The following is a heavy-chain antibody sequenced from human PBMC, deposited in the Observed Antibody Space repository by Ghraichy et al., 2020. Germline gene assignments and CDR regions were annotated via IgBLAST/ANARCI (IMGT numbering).Heavy chain of an antibody. V-gene: IGHV3-9*01. CDR2: ISWNSGSI. D-gene: IGHD3-9*01. CDR1: GFTFDDYA. CDR3: AKGFYDILTGYYHHDAFDI. Sequence: GGSLRLSCAASGFTFDDYAMHWVRQAPGKGLEWVSGISWNSGSIGYADSVKGRFTISRDNAKNSLYLQMNSLRAEDTALYYCAKGFYDILTGYYHHDAFDIWGQGTMVTVSS. J-gene: IGHJ3*02.